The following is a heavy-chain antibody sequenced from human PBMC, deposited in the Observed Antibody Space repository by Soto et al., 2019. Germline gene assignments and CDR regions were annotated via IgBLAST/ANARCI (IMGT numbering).Heavy chain of an antibody. V-gene: IGHV4-61*01. Sequence: QVHLQESGPGLVKPSETLSLTCTVSGGSVSSDSYYWSWIRQPPGKGLEWIGYIYYSGNTNYNPSLKSRVTISVDTSKNQFSLKLSSVTAADTAVYYCARNSRPYCVSGKCYLDYFDYWGQGTLVTVSS. CDR2: IYYSGNT. J-gene: IGHJ4*02. D-gene: IGHD2-21*01. CDR3: ARNSRPYCVSGKCYLDYFDY. CDR1: GGSVSSDSYY.